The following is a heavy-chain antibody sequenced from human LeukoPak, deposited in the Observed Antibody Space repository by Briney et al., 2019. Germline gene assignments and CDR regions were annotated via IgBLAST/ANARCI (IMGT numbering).Heavy chain of an antibody. CDR1: GGSISSYY. D-gene: IGHD6-6*01. V-gene: IGHV4-59*01. Sequence: PSETLSLTCTVSGGSISSYYWSWIRQPPGKGLEWIGYIYYSGSTNYNPSLKSRVTISVDTSKNQFSPKLSSVTAADTAVYYCARVGRIAAHPSWDYYYYMDVWGKGTTVTVSS. CDR2: IYYSGST. CDR3: ARVGRIAAHPSWDYYYYMDV. J-gene: IGHJ6*03.